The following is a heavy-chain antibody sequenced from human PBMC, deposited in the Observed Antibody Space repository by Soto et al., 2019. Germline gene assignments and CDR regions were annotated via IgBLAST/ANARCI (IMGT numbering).Heavy chain of an antibody. CDR2: INHSGST. CDR1: GGSFSGYY. Sequence: ETLSLTCAVYGGSFSGYYWSWIRQPPGKGLEWIGEINHSGSTNYNPSLKSRVTISVDTSKNQFSLKLSSVTAADTAVYYCVSGPPGRYWGQGTLVTVSS. CDR3: VSGPPGRY. D-gene: IGHD2-8*02. V-gene: IGHV4-34*01. J-gene: IGHJ4*02.